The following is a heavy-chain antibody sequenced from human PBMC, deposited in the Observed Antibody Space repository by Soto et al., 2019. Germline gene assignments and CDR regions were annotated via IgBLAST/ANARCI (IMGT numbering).Heavy chain of an antibody. D-gene: IGHD6-13*01. CDR2: IIPIFGTA. CDR1: GGTFSSYA. V-gene: IGHV1-69*13. Sequence: ASVKVSCKASGGTFSSYAISWVRQAPGQGLEWMGGIIPIFGTANYAQKFQGRVTITADESTSTAYMELSSLRSEDTAVYYCARGPQYSSKGFDPWGQVTLVTVCS. J-gene: IGHJ5*02. CDR3: ARGPQYSSKGFDP.